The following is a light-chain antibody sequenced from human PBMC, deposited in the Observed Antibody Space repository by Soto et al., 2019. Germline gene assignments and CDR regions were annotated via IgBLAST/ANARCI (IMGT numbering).Light chain of an antibody. J-gene: IGKJ1*01. CDR3: QQRYNWPPTWT. V-gene: IGKV3-11*01. CDR1: QSVSSY. Sequence: EIVLTQSPATLSLSPGERATLSCRASQSVSSYLAWFQQKPGQAPRLLIYDASRRATGIPARFSGSGSGTDFTLTISSLEPEDRAIYYCQQRYNWPPTWTFGQGTKV. CDR2: DAS.